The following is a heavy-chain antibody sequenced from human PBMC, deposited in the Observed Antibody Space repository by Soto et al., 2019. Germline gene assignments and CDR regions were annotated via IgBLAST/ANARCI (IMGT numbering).Heavy chain of an antibody. J-gene: IGHJ6*02. V-gene: IGHV4-4*02. CDR1: GGSISSSNW. Sequence: SETLSLTCAVSGGSISSSNWWSWVRQPPGKGLEWIGEIYHSGSTNYNPSLKNRVTISVDKSKNQFSLKLSSVTAADTAVYYCARDRGPRYYYYGMDVWGQGTTVTVSS. CDR2: IYHSGST. CDR3: ARDRGPRYYYYGMDV. D-gene: IGHD3-10*01.